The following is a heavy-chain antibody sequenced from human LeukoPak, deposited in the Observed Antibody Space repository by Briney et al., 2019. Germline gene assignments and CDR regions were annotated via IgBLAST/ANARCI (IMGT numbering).Heavy chain of an antibody. CDR2: IYSGGST. D-gene: IGHD3-10*02. Sequence: GGSLRLSCAASGFTFDDYGMSWVRQAPGKGLEWVSVIYSGGSTYYADSVRGRFTISRDNSKNTLYLQMNSLRAEDTAVYYCARVFGEPIWGQGTMVTVSS. CDR1: GFTFDDYG. J-gene: IGHJ3*02. V-gene: IGHV3-66*01. CDR3: ARVFGEPI.